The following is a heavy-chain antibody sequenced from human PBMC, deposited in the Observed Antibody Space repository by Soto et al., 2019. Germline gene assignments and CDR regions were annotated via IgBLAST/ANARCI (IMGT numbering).Heavy chain of an antibody. CDR2: ISAYNGNT. CDR1: GYTFVSYR. CDR3: ARAGYSTSWIGISATGVHGVEIDY. Sequence: QVQLEQSGAEVKKAGASVKVSCKASGYTFVSYRIAWVRQAPGQGLEWMGWISAYNGNTKYAQKFQDRVTMTTDTSTSTAYMDVRSLRSDDTAVYYCARAGYSTSWIGISATGVHGVEIDYWGQGTPVTVSS. D-gene: IGHD6-13*01. V-gene: IGHV1-18*01. J-gene: IGHJ4*02.